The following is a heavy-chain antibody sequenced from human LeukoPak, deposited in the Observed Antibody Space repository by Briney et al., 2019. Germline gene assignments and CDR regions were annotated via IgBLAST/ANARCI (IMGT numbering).Heavy chain of an antibody. V-gene: IGHV3-48*02. CDR2: ISDSGSTR. CDR1: GLTFTTSA. J-gene: IGHJ4*02. Sequence: GGSLRLSCAATGLTFTTSAMTWVRQAPGKGLEWVSYISDSGSTRYYADSVKGRFTISRDNAKNSLYLQMNSLRDDDTAVYYCARGSWADYWGQGTLVTVSS. CDR3: ARGSWADY. D-gene: IGHD1-26*01.